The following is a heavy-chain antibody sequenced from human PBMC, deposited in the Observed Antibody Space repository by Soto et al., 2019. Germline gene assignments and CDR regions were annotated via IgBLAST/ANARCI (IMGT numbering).Heavy chain of an antibody. CDR2: IIPIFGTA. CDR3: ARVNRSLDSSGYYWGPCGAFDI. J-gene: IGHJ3*02. CDR1: GYTFINYD. V-gene: IGHV1-69*13. D-gene: IGHD3-22*01. Sequence: ASVKVSCKASGYTFINYDINWVRQATGQGLEWMGGIIPIFGTANYAQKFQGRVTITADESTSTAYMELSSLRSEDTAVYYCARVNRSLDSSGYYWGPCGAFDIWGQGTMVTVSS.